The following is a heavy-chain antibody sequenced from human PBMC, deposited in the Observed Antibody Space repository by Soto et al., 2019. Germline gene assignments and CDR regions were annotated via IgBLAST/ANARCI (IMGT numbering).Heavy chain of an antibody. J-gene: IGHJ4*02. Sequence: GVSLRLSYAAAGFNFSSYFMHRVRQAPGKGLEWVAVIWYDGSNKYYADSVKGRFTISRDNSKNTLYLQMNSLRAEDTAVYYCARDAGAFIAVAGSFDYWVQGTLVTVSS. CDR1: GFNFSSYF. D-gene: IGHD6-19*01. CDR3: ARDAGAFIAVAGSFDY. CDR2: IWYDGSNK. V-gene: IGHV3-33*01.